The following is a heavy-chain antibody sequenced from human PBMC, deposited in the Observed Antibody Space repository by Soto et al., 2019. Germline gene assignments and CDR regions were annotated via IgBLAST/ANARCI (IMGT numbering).Heavy chain of an antibody. Sequence: SETLSLTCSVSGGSIRGSYCSWIRQPPEKGLEWIASISYTGSATHNPSLKSRVSVSVDTTENQCSLKLTSVTAADTATYYCATGGGWLQNSNLRGLYFDYWDQGALVTVSS. J-gene: IGHJ4*02. V-gene: IGHV4-59*01. CDR3: ATGGGWLQNSNLRGLYFDY. CDR2: ISYTGSA. CDR1: GGSIRGSY. D-gene: IGHD6-19*01.